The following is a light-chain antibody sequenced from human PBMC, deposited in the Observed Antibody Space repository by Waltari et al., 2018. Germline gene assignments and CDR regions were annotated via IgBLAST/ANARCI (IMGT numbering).Light chain of an antibody. V-gene: IGKV3-15*01. CDR2: GAS. J-gene: IGKJ3*01. Sequence: EIVMTQSPATLSVSPGERATLSCRASQRVSSDLAWYQQKPGQAPRLLIFGASTRATGIPARFSGSGSGTEFTLTISSLQSEDFALYYCQKYDSVPFTFGPGTKVDI. CDR1: QRVSSD. CDR3: QKYDSVPFT.